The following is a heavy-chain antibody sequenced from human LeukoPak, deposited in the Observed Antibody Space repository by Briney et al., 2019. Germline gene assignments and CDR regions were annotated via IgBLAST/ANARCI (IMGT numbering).Heavy chain of an antibody. CDR2: INAGSGNT. CDR3: AKEYSSGWYVLDY. CDR1: DYTFSNYG. D-gene: IGHD6-19*01. V-gene: IGHV1-3*01. Sequence: ASVKVSCKTSDYTFSNYGITWVRQAPGQGLEWMGWINAGSGNTKYSQKFQGRVTITRDTSASTAYMELSSLRSEDTAVYYCAKEYSSGWYVLDYWGQGTLVTVSS. J-gene: IGHJ4*02.